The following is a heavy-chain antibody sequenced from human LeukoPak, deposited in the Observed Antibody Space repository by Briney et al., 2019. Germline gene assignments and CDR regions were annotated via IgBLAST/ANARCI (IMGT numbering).Heavy chain of an antibody. CDR1: GFTFSSYG. Sequence: GGSLRLSCAASGFTFSSYGMHWVRQAPGKGLEWVAVISYDGSNKYYADSVKGRFTISRDNSKNTLYLQMNSLRAEDTAVYYCARIKVATPYWGQGTLVTVSS. V-gene: IGHV3-30*03. D-gene: IGHD5-12*01. CDR2: ISYDGSNK. CDR3: ARIKVATPY. J-gene: IGHJ4*02.